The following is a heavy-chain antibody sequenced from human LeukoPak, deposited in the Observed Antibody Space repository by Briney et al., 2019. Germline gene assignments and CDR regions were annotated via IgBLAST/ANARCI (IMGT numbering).Heavy chain of an antibody. V-gene: IGHV4-34*01. CDR2: INHSGST. CDR3: ARPKRIAAADSYYYYYMDV. D-gene: IGHD6-13*01. Sequence: PSETLSLTCAVYGGSFSGYYWSWIRQPPGKGLEWIGEINHSGSTNYNPSLKSRVTISVDTSKNQFSLKLSSVTAADTAVYYCARPKRIAAADSYYYYYMDVWGKGTTVTVSS. CDR1: GGSFSGYY. J-gene: IGHJ6*03.